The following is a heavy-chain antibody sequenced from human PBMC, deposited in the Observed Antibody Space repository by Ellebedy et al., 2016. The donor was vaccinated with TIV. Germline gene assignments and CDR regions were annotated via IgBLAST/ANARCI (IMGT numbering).Heavy chain of an antibody. CDR3: ARGDIHYDILTGYLDS. CDR1: GGSFTDYF. V-gene: IGHV4-34*01. CDR2: ISHSGTT. D-gene: IGHD3-9*01. J-gene: IGHJ4*02. Sequence: PSETLSLTCAVYGGSFTDYFWTWVRQPPGKGLEWIGEISHSGTTNYKSSLRSRVTVSIDPAKNQVSLKLISVTAADSGFYYCARGDIHYDILTGYLDSWGQGTLVTVAS.